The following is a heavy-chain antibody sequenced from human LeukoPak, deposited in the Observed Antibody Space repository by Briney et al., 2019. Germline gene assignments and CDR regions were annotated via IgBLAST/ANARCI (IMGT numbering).Heavy chain of an antibody. Sequence: SETLSLTCTVSGGSISSYYWSWIRQPPGKGLEWIGYIYHSGSTNYNPSLKSRVTILLDTSKNQFSLKLSSVTAADTAIYSCARRVSGDYGHWFDPWGQGTLVTVSS. D-gene: IGHD4-17*01. CDR1: GGSISSYY. CDR3: ARRVSGDYGHWFDP. J-gene: IGHJ5*02. CDR2: IYHSGST. V-gene: IGHV4-59*01.